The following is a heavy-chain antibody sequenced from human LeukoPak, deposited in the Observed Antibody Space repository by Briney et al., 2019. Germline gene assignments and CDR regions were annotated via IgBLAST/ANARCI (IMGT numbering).Heavy chain of an antibody. CDR2: IYYSGST. CDR1: GGSISSSSYY. D-gene: IGHD3-10*01. Sequence: SETLSLTCTVSGGSISSSSYYWGWIRQPPGKGLEWIGSIYYSGSTYYNPSLKSRVTISVDTSKNQFSLKLSSVTAADTAVYYCARVPITMVRGLRGIDYWGQGTLVTVSS. J-gene: IGHJ4*02. V-gene: IGHV4-39*07. CDR3: ARVPITMVRGLRGIDY.